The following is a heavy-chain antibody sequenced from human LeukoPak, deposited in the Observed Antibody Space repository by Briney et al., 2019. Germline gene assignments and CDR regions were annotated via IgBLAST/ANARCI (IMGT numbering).Heavy chain of an antibody. V-gene: IGHV3-43*02. CDR3: AKARWEPNFDY. D-gene: IGHD1-26*01. Sequence: GGSLRLSCAASGFTFDDYAMHWVRQGPGKSLEWVSLINENGDIAYYGDSVRGRFTVSRDNAKNSLYLQMNSLTTEDTALYYCAKARWEPNFDYWGQGTLVTVST. CDR2: INENGDIA. CDR1: GFTFDDYA. J-gene: IGHJ4*02.